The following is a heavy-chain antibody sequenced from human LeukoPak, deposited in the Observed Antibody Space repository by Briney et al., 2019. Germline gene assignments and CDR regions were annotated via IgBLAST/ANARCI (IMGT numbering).Heavy chain of an antibody. CDR2: ISGRGGGT. D-gene: IGHD3-22*01. J-gene: IGHJ4*02. CDR3: AKAEGITMIVVVITPFDY. Sequence: GGSLRLSCAASGFTFSSYAKSWVRQAPGKGLEWVSAISGRGGGTYYADSVKGRFTISRDNSKNTLYLQMNSLRAEDTAVYYCAKAEGITMIVVVITPFDYWGQGTLVTVSS. CDR1: GFTFSSYA. V-gene: IGHV3-23*01.